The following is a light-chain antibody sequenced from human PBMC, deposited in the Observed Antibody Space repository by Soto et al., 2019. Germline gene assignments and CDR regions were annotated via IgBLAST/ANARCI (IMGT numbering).Light chain of an antibody. CDR3: QQYDSAACA. CDR2: GAS. CDR1: QGFSNS. Sequence: DIQTPQSPSSLPASVGDRVTVACRASQGFSNSLAWYQQKPGKVPTLPIYGASILQAGVPARLSASRSGTHFTRTFGSLHPEDVATYYCQQYDSAACAFGGGTKVEIK. V-gene: IGKV1-27*01. J-gene: IGKJ4*01.